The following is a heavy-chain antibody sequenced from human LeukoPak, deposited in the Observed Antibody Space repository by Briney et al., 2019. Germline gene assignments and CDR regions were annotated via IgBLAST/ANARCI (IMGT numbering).Heavy chain of an antibody. CDR3: VRDKPAYYGSGSHFDY. Sequence: PGGSLRLSCGASGFIFSDYWMSWVRQAPGKGLEWVAQTKEDGSEKYYIDSVKGRFIISRDNAKTLMYLQMDSLRPEDTAVYYCVRDKPAYYGSGSHFDYWGQGALVTVSS. CDR1: GFIFSDYW. D-gene: IGHD3-10*01. J-gene: IGHJ4*02. V-gene: IGHV3-7*01. CDR2: TKEDGSEK.